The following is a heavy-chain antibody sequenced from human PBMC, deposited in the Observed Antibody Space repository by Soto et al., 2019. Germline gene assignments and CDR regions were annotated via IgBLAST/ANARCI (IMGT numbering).Heavy chain of an antibody. D-gene: IGHD3-3*01. Sequence: PGGSLRLSCAASGFTFSSSGIHWVRQAPGKGLEWVAVISYDGSNKFYIDSVKGRFTVSRDNSKNMLYLQMSSLRAEDTAVYYCAKDRQADFWRLPSPMDVWGQGTTVTVSS. CDR1: GFTFSSSG. CDR2: ISYDGSNK. CDR3: AKDRQADFWRLPSPMDV. J-gene: IGHJ6*02. V-gene: IGHV3-30*18.